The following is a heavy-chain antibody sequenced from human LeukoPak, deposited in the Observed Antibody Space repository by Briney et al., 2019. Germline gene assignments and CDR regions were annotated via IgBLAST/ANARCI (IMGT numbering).Heavy chain of an antibody. V-gene: IGHV1-8*01. CDR3: ARTLMTTVTTYYYYMDV. J-gene: IGHJ6*03. Sequence: GASVKVSCKASGYTFTSYDINWVRQATGQGLEWMGWMNPNSGNTGYAQKFQGRVTMTRDTSISTAYMELSSLTSEDTAVCYCARTLMTTVTTYYYYMDVWGKGTTVTVSS. CDR2: MNPNSGNT. D-gene: IGHD4-17*01. CDR1: GYTFTSYD.